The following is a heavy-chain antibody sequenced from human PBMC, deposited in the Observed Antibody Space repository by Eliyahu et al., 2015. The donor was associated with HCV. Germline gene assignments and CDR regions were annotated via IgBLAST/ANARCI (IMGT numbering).Heavy chain of an antibody. CDR1: GFTFSSYA. V-gene: IGHV3-23*01. Sequence: EVQLLESGGGLVQPGGSLRLSCAXSGFTFSSYAMXGVRQAPGKGLEWVSXISGSGGSTYYADSVKGRFTISRDNSKNTLYLQMNSLRAEDTAVYYCAKAGCSSTSCYFDYWGQGTLVTVSS. J-gene: IGHJ4*02. D-gene: IGHD2-2*01. CDR2: ISGSGGST. CDR3: AKAGCSSTSCYFDY.